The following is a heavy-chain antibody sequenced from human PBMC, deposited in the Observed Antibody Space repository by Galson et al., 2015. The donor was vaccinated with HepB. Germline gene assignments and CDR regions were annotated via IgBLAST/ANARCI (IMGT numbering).Heavy chain of an antibody. Sequence: ETLSLTCAVYGGSFSAYYWSWIRQSPGKGLEWIGETDHRGRTTYNPSLKSRVTISVDTSKNQFSLKLTSVTAADTAVYFCARPISCSVTTCSGPLHVWGTGTTVTVSS. V-gene: IGHV4-34*01. D-gene: IGHD2-8*02. J-gene: IGHJ6*04. CDR3: ARPISCSVTTCSGPLHV. CDR1: GGSFSAYY. CDR2: TDHRGRT.